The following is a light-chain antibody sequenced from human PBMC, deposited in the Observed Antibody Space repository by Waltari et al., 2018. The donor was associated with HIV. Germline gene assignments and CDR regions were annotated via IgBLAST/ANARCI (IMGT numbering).Light chain of an antibody. V-gene: IGLV2-11*01. CDR3: CSYAGSYTYV. J-gene: IGLJ1*01. Sequence: SALTQPPSVSGSPGQSVTISCTGTSRDGGGYNYVSGYQQHPGKAPKVRIYDVSKRPSGVPDRFSGSKSGNTASLTISGLQAEDEADYYCCSYAGSYTYVFGTGTKVTVL. CDR1: SRDGGGYNY. CDR2: DVS.